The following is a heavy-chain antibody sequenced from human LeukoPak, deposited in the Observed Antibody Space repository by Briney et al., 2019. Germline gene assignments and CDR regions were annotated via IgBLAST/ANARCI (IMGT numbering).Heavy chain of an antibody. J-gene: IGHJ4*02. Sequence: SGTLSLTCGVSGGSITTTNWWTWGRQPPGKGLEWIGEVHLDGRTNYNPSLERRLTISVDLSENHISLRLTPVTAADTAVYYCAREGGFYRPLDYSGQGTLVTVSS. D-gene: IGHD3-3*01. CDR2: VHLDGRT. CDR1: GGSITTTNW. V-gene: IGHV4-4*02. CDR3: AREGGFYRPLDY.